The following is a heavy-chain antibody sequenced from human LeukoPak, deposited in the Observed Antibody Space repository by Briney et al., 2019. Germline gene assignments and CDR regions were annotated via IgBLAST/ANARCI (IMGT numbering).Heavy chain of an antibody. CDR3: ARLLACGRAPCRTARFQFDS. V-gene: IGHV4-38-2*01. CDR2: IYPTGNT. Sequence: PSETLSLTCAVSSYSISSDNYWGWVRQPPGKGLEWIGSIYPTGNTYYNPSHKSRVAISVDTSKNQFSLKLTSIIAADTAVYYCARLLACGRAPCRTARFQFDSWGQGTLVAVSS. CDR1: SYSISSDNY. D-gene: IGHD3-3*01. J-gene: IGHJ4*02.